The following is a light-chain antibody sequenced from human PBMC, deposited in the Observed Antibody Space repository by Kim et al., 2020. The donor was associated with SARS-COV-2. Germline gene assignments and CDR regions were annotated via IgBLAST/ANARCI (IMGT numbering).Light chain of an antibody. J-gene: IGLJ3*02. Sequence: SYELTQPPSVSFAPGKTARITCGGNNIGSKSVHGYQQKPGQAPVLVIYYDSDRPSGIPERFSGSNSGNTATLTISRVEAGDEADYYCQVWDSSSDHRVFGGGTQLTVL. CDR3: QVWDSSSDHRV. CDR1: NIGSKS. V-gene: IGLV3-21*04. CDR2: YDS.